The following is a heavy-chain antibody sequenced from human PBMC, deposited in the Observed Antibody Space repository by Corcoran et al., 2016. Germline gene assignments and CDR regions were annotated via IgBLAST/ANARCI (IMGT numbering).Heavy chain of an antibody. J-gene: IGHJ6*02. V-gene: IGHV5-51*01. CDR1: GYSSTSYW. D-gene: IGHD3-3*02. Sequence: EVQLVQSGAEVKKPGESLKTSCKGSGYSSTSYWIGWVRQMPGKGLEWMGIIYPGDSDTRYSPSFQGQVTITADKSISTAYLQWSSLKASDTAMYYCARHVGFLEPVGLMDVWGQGTTVTVSS. CDR2: IYPGDSDT. CDR3: ARHVGFLEPVGLMDV.